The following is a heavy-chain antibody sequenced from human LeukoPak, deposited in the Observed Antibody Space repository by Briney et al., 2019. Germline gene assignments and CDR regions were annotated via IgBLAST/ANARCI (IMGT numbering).Heavy chain of an antibody. Sequence: PGRSLRLSCAASGFTFSSFAIHWVRQAPGKGLEWVAFISYDGRDKFYADSVKGRFTISRDNSKNTLYVQMNSLTAEDTAVYYCAREAALTGTTGITSSFDYWGQGTLVTVSS. CDR2: ISYDGRDK. J-gene: IGHJ4*02. D-gene: IGHD1-20*01. CDR1: GFTFSSFA. CDR3: AREAALTGTTGITSSFDY. V-gene: IGHV3-30-3*01.